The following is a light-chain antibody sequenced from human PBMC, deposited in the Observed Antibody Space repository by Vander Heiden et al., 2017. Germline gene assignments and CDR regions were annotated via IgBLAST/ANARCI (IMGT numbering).Light chain of an antibody. CDR1: QGIGRW. CDR2: AAS. CDR3: QQSTSFPLT. Sequence: DIQMTQSPSSLSPSVQDRVTTTCRASQGIGRWLAWYQQKPGKAPKLLIYAASTLQSGVPSRLSGSRSETDFTLTISSLQPEDFATYYCQQSTSFPLTFGGGTKVEI. J-gene: IGKJ4*01. V-gene: IGKV1-12*01.